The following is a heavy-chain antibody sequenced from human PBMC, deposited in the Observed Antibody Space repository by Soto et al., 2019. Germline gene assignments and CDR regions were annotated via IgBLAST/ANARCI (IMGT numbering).Heavy chain of an antibody. CDR3: ARGGCSGGSCPKYYPGLDV. Sequence: QSGGSLRLSCAASGFTFSSYDMHWVRQATGKGLEWVSAIGTAGDTYYPGSVKGRFTISRENAKNSLYLQMNSLRAGDTAVYYCARGGCSGGSCPKYYPGLDVWGQGTTVTVSS. CDR1: GFTFSSYD. CDR2: IGTAGDT. J-gene: IGHJ6*02. D-gene: IGHD2-15*01. V-gene: IGHV3-13*01.